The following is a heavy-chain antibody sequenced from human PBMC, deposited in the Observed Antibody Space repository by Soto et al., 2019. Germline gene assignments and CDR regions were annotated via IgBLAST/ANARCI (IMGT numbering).Heavy chain of an antibody. CDR3: AREVQVHTPAFVY. D-gene: IGHD3-10*01. CDR1: GGTFNTYA. CDR2: ISPMFGAA. Sequence: QVQLVQSGAEMKKPGSSVKVSCQSSGGTFNTYAMNWGRQAPGQGPEWMGAISPMFGAANYAPKFQGRVTITADESTGTSYMQLSSLTSEDTALYFCAREVQVHTPAFVYWGQGTLVTVSS. V-gene: IGHV1-69*19. J-gene: IGHJ4*02.